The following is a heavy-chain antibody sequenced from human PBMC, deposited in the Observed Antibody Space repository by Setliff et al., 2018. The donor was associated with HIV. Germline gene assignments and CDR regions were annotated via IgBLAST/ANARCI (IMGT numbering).Heavy chain of an antibody. J-gene: IGHJ6*03. CDR3: AKGFYGNNYYYFYYMDV. Sequence: GGSLRLSCEVSGFTFSSHAMSWVRQAPGKGLEWVSSISGSESGISYADPVKGRFTISRDNFKNTLYLQMNSLRVEDTAVYYCAKGFYGNNYYYFYYMDVWGKGTTVTV. V-gene: IGHV3-23*01. CDR2: ISGSESGI. CDR1: GFTFSSHA. D-gene: IGHD3-16*01.